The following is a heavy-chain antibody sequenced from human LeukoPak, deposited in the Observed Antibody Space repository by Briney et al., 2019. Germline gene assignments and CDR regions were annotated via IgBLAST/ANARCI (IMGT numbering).Heavy chain of an antibody. CDR3: ARAEDWNYGLRYFQH. CDR2: IYYSGST. D-gene: IGHD1-7*01. V-gene: IGHV4-39*07. CDR1: GGSISSSSYY. Sequence: SETLSLTCTVSGGSISSSSYYWGWIRQPPGKGLEWIGSIYYSGSTYYNPSLKSRVTISVDTSKNQFSLKLSSVTAADTAVYYCARAEDWNYGLRYFQHWGQGTLVTVSS. J-gene: IGHJ1*01.